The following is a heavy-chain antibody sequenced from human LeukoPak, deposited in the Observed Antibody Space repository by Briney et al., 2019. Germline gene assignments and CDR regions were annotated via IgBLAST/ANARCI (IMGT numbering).Heavy chain of an antibody. CDR2: INHSGST. CDR3: ARGLIWFGAIDY. CDR1: GGSFSGYY. J-gene: IGHJ4*02. Sequence: SETLTLTCAVYGGSFSGYYWSWIRQPPGKGLEWIGEINHSGSTNYNPSLKSRVTISVDTSKNQFSLKLSSVTAADTAVYYCARGLIWFGAIDYWGQGTLVTVSS. D-gene: IGHD3-10*01. V-gene: IGHV4-34*01.